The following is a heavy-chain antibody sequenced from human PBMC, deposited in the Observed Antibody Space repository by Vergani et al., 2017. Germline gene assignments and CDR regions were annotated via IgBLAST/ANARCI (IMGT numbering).Heavy chain of an antibody. J-gene: IGHJ4*02. D-gene: IGHD3-10*02. CDR3: ARGMFYPNFDY. CDR1: GGSFSGYY. V-gene: IGHV4-34*01. Sequence: QVQLQQWGEGLLKPSETLSLTCAVYGGSFSGYYWSWIRQPPGKGLEWIGEINHSGSTNYNPSLKSRVTISVDTSKNQFSLKLSSVTAADTAVYYCARGMFYPNFDYWGQGTLVTVSS. CDR2: INHSGST.